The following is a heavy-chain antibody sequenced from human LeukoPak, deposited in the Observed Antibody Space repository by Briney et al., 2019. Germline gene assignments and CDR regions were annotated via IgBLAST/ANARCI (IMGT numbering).Heavy chain of an antibody. J-gene: IGHJ4*02. CDR2: IYSGGST. V-gene: IGHV3-53*05. CDR1: GFTVSSNY. CDR3: AKAAGQQLVLGY. Sequence: GGSLRLSCAASGFTVSSNYMSWVRQAPGKGLEWVSVIYSGGSTYYADSVKGRFTISRDNSKNTLYLQMNSLRAEDTAVYYCAKAAGQQLVLGYWGQGTLVTVSS. D-gene: IGHD6-13*01.